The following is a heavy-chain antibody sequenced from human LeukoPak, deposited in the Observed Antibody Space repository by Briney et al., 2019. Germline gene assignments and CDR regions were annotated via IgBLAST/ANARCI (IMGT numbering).Heavy chain of an antibody. D-gene: IGHD6-13*01. J-gene: IGHJ4*02. CDR3: AYCSSWSNFDY. CDR2: INTGNGNT. V-gene: IGHV1-3*04. Sequence: VASVKVSCKASGYTFTSYAMHWVRQAPGQRLEWMGWINTGNGNTKYSQMFQGRVTITRDTSASTAYMELSSLRSEDTAVYYCAYCSSWSNFDYWGQGTLDTVSS. CDR1: GYTFTSYA.